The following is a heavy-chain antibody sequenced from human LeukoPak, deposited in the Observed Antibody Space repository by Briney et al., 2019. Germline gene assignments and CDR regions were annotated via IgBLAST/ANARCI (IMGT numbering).Heavy chain of an antibody. CDR1: GFTFSSYA. CDR2: ISGSGSST. J-gene: IGHJ4*02. CDR3: AKRSSGSYYYFNY. D-gene: IGHD1-26*01. Sequence: GGSLRLSCAASGFTFSSYAMSWVRQAPGKGLEWVSAISGSGSSTYYADSVKGRFTISRDNSKNTLYLQMNSLRAEDTAVYYCAKRSSGSYYYFNYWGQGTLVTVSS. V-gene: IGHV3-23*01.